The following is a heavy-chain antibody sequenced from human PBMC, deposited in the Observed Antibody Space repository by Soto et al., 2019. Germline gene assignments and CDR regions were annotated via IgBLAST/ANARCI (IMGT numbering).Heavy chain of an antibody. D-gene: IGHD2-21*01. CDR3: VRGDKGGVDL. Sequence: EVQLVESEGGLVQRGGSLRLSCAASGFTFNYYWMHWVRQAPGQGLVWVSHIHSDGSTTTYADSVKGRFTISRDNAKNTLYLQMNSRRAEDTAVYYCVRGDKGGVDLWGQGTTVTVSS. CDR1: GFTFNYYW. CDR2: IHSDGSTT. J-gene: IGHJ3*01. V-gene: IGHV3-74*01.